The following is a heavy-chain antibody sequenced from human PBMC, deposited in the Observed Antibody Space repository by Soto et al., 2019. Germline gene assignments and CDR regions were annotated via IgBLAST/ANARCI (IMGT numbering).Heavy chain of an antibody. Sequence: QVQLVQSGAEVKKPGSSVKVSCKASGGTFSSYAISWVRQAPGQGPEWMGVIIPIFGTANYAQKFQGRVTITPDESTSTAYMELSSLRSEDTAVYYCATSYGDSEPLDYWGQGTLVTVSS. CDR2: IIPIFGTA. D-gene: IGHD4-17*01. CDR1: GGTFSSYA. V-gene: IGHV1-69*01. CDR3: ATSYGDSEPLDY. J-gene: IGHJ4*02.